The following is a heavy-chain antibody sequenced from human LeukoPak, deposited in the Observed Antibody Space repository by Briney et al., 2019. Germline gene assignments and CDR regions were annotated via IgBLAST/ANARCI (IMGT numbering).Heavy chain of an antibody. V-gene: IGHV4-61*02. CDR2: IYTSGST. D-gene: IGHD2-15*01. J-gene: IGHJ6*03. CDR1: GGSISSGSYY. CDR3: ARDHCSGGSCYRDYSYYYMDV. Sequence: SETLSLTCTVSGGSISSGSYYWSWIRQPAGKGLEWIGRIYTSGSTNYNPSLKSRVTISVDTSKNQFSLKLSSVTAADTAVYYGARDHCSGGSCYRDYSYYYMDVWGKVTTVTVS.